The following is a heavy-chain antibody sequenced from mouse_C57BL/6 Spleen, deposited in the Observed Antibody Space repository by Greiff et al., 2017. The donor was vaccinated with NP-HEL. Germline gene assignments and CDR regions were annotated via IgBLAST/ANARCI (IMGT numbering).Heavy chain of an antibody. D-gene: IGHD3-2*02. J-gene: IGHJ3*01. CDR3: VRHGTAQAPFAY. CDR1: GFSFNTYA. V-gene: IGHV10-1*01. CDR2: IRSKSNNYAT. Sequence: EVMLVESGGGLVQPKGSLKLSCAASGFSFNTYAMNWVRQAPGKGLEWVARIRSKSNNYATYYADSVKDRFTISRDDSESMLYLQMNNLKTEDTAMYYCVRHGTAQAPFAYWGQGTLVTVSA.